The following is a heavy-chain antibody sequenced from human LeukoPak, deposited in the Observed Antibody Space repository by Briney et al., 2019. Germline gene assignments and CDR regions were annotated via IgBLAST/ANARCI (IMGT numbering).Heavy chain of an antibody. Sequence: PGGSLRLSCSASGFSFSGYYMSWIRQAPGKGLEWVSYVDSSGDTVYYADSVKGRFTIFRDNAKNSLYLQMNSLRAEDTAVYFCAREGRHYGSGNNWFDPWGQGTLVTVSA. CDR1: GFSFSGYY. J-gene: IGHJ5*02. V-gene: IGHV3-11*01. D-gene: IGHD3-10*01. CDR2: VDSSGDTV. CDR3: AREGRHYGSGNNWFDP.